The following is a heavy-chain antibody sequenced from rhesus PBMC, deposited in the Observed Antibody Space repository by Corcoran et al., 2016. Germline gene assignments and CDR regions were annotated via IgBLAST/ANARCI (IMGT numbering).Heavy chain of an antibody. CDR2: IKNKADGGTA. Sequence: EVQLVESGGGLVQPGGSLRLSCAASGFTFINYWMSWFRQAPGRGLEWVGFIKNKADGGTAAYAESVKGRFTISRDDSKNTLYLQMNSLKTEDTAVYYCTRDSSGWDDFDYRGQGVLVTVSS. J-gene: IGHJ4*01. V-gene: IGHV3S11*01. CDR1: GFTFINYW. CDR3: TRDSSGWDDFDY. D-gene: IGHD6-31*01.